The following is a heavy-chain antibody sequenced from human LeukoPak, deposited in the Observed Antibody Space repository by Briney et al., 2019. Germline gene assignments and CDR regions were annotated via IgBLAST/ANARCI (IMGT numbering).Heavy chain of an antibody. Sequence: PGGSLRLSCAASGFTVSSNYMSWVRQAPGKGLEWVSVIYSGGSTYYADSVKGRFTISRDNSKNTLYLQMNSLRAEDTAVYYCARDLRSYYYDSSGYYLPSFDYWGQGTLVTVSS. CDR3: ARDLRSYYYDSSGYYLPSFDY. V-gene: IGHV3-66*01. D-gene: IGHD3-22*01. J-gene: IGHJ4*02. CDR1: GFTVSSNY. CDR2: IYSGGST.